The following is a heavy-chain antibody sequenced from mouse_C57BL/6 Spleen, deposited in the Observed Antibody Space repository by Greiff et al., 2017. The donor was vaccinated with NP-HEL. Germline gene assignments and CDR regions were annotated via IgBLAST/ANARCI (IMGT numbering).Heavy chain of an antibody. CDR1: GYTFTSYW. V-gene: IGHV1-64*01. CDR2: IHPNSGST. Sequence: QVQLQQPGAELVKPGASVQLSCKASGYTFTSYWLHWVKQRPGQGLEWIGMIHPNSGSTNYNEKFTSKATLTVDKSSSTAYMQLSSLTSEDSAVYYCARWREYYGSSYAMDYWGQGTSVTVAS. CDR3: ARWREYYGSSYAMDY. D-gene: IGHD1-1*01. J-gene: IGHJ4*01.